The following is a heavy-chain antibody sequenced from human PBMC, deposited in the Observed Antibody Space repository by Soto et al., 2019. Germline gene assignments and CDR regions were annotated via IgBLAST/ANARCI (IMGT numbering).Heavy chain of an antibody. V-gene: IGHV4-59*08. D-gene: IGHD3-22*01. J-gene: IGHJ4*02. CDR3: ARHSYYYDSSGSDYFDY. CDR2: IYYSGST. Sequence: QVQLQESGPGLVKPSETLSLTCTVSGGSISSYYWSWIRQPPGKGLEWIGYIYYSGSTHYNPSLKRRVTISVDTSKNQFSLKLSSVTAADTAVYYCARHSYYYDSSGSDYFDYWGQGTLVTVSS. CDR1: GGSISSYY.